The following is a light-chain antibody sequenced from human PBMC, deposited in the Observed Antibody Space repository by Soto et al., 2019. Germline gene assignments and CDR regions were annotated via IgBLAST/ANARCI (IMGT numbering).Light chain of an antibody. Sequence: DIVLTQSPGTLSLSPGERATLSCRASQSVRSRYLAWYQQKAGQAPRLLIYDASRRATGIPDRFSGSGSGTDFSLTISRLEPEDFAVYYCQQEGSAVTFGGGTKVEIK. CDR3: QQEGSAVT. CDR1: QSVRSRY. J-gene: IGKJ4*01. V-gene: IGKV3-20*01. CDR2: DAS.